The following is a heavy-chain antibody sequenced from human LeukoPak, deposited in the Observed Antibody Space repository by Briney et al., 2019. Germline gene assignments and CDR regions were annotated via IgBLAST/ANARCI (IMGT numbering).Heavy chain of an antibody. V-gene: IGHV3-13*01. CDR3: ARGSYCSGGACSPVGAFDI. CDR2: IGTAGDT. Sequence: GGSLRLSCAASVLTFSRYDMHWVRQAPGKGLEWVSGIGTAGDTYYPGSIKGRFTFSRENAKNSLFLQMNGLRVGDTAVYYCARGSYCSGGACSPVGAFDIWGQGTVVTVSS. J-gene: IGHJ3*02. D-gene: IGHD2-15*01. CDR1: VLTFSRYD.